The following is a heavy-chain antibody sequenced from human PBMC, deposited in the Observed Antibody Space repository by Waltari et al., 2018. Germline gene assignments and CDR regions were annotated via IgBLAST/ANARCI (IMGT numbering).Heavy chain of an antibody. CDR1: GFPFSRYW. CDR2: IKEDGSEK. CDR3: ARVPLMYSSSSRWRNWFDP. D-gene: IGHD6-6*01. Sequence: EVQLVESGGGVVQPGGSLRLSCAVCGFPFSRYWRTWVGQAPGKGLEWVANIKEDGSEKYYVDSVKGRFTISRDNAKNSLYLQMNSLRAEDTAVYYCARVPLMYSSSSRWRNWFDPWGQGTLVTVSS. J-gene: IGHJ5*02. V-gene: IGHV3-7*03.